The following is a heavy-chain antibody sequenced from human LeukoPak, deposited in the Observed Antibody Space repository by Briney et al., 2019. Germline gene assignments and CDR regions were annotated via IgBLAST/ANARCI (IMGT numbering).Heavy chain of an antibody. CDR3: ARHVSQGYCSSTSCYTLKLAHLGGIDY. J-gene: IGHJ4*02. Sequence: SETLSLTCTVSGGSISSSSYYWGWIRQPPGKGLEWIGSIYYSGSTYYNPSLKSRVTISVDTSKNQFSLKLSSVTAADTAVYYCARHVSQGYCSSTSCYTLKLAHLGGIDYWGQGTLVTVSS. V-gene: IGHV4-39*01. CDR2: IYYSGST. D-gene: IGHD2-2*02. CDR1: GGSISSSSYY.